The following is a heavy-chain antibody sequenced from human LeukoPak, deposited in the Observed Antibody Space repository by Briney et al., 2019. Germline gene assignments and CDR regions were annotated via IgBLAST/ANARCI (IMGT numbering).Heavy chain of an antibody. Sequence: PSETLSLTCTVSGGSISSYYWSWIQQPPGKGLEWIGYIYYSGSTNYNPSLKSRVTISVDTSKNQFSLKLSSVTAADTAVYYCAREVVVAANNWFDPWGQGTLVTVSS. V-gene: IGHV4-59*12. CDR3: AREVVVAANNWFDP. CDR1: GGSISSYY. D-gene: IGHD2-15*01. J-gene: IGHJ5*02. CDR2: IYYSGST.